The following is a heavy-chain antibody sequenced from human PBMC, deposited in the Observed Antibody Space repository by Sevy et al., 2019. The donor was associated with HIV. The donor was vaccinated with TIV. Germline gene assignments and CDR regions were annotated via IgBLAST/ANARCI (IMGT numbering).Heavy chain of an antibody. V-gene: IGHV3-21*01. CDR2: ISGSSNYI. J-gene: IGHJ3*02. D-gene: IGHD3-10*01. CDR3: ARPYGSGSWEAFDI. Sequence: GGSLRLSCAASGFTFTTYTMNWVRQAPGKGLEWVSSISGSSNYIYYADSVKGRFTISRDNAKNSLYLQMNSLRAEDTAVYYCARPYGSGSWEAFDIWGQGNPGHRLL. CDR1: GFTFTTYT.